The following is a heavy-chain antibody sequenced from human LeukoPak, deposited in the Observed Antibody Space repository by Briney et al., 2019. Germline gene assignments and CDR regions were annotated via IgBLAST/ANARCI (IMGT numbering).Heavy chain of an antibody. D-gene: IGHD3-9*01. CDR2: ISVYNGNT. CDR3: ARMILLLGDVLTVPPRGFDY. Sequence: ASVKVSFKASCYTFTTYGISWVRQAPGQGPGWRGRISVYNGNTNYAQKLQGRVTMTTDTSTSTAYMELRSLRSDDTAVYYCARMILLLGDVLTVPPRGFDYWGQGTLVTVSS. CDR1: CYTFTTYG. J-gene: IGHJ4*02. V-gene: IGHV1-18*01.